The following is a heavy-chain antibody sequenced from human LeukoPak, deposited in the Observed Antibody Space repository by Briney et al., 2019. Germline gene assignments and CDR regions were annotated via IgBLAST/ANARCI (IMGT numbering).Heavy chain of an antibody. CDR2: IKEDGSDK. J-gene: IGHJ4*02. V-gene: IGHV3-7*04. Sequence: GGSLRLSCAASGFTFSSYWMSWIRQAPGKGLEWVANIKEDGSDKNYVDSVRGRFTTSRDNAKNALYLQMNSLRAEDTAVYYCGREVPGGTTSLDCWGQGTVVTVS. CDR1: GFTFSSYW. D-gene: IGHD1-7*01. CDR3: GREVPGGTTSLDC.